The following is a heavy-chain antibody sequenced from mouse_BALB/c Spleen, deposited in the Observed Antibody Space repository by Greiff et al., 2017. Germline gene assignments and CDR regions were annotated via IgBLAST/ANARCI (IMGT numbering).Heavy chain of an antibody. CDR2: ISDGGSYT. CDR1: GFTFSDYY. J-gene: IGHJ3*01. V-gene: IGHV5-4*02. Sequence: EVKVVESGGGLVKPGGSLKLSCAASGFTFSDYYMYWVRQTPEKRLVWVATISDGGSYTYYPDCVKGRFTIFRDNAKNNLYLQMSSLKSEDTAMYYCARDHRYGYDGAWCAYWGQGTLVTVSA. D-gene: IGHD2-2*01. CDR3: ARDHRYGYDGAWCAY.